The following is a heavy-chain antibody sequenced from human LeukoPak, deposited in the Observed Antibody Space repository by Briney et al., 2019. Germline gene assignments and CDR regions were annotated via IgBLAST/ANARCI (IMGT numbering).Heavy chain of an antibody. CDR1: GFTFSSYS. D-gene: IGHD3-9*01. J-gene: IGHJ4*02. CDR3: ARRQAAYEILDSDY. CDR2: ISSSSSYI. V-gene: IGHV3-21*01. Sequence: GGSLRLSCASSGFTFSSYSMNWVPQAPGKGLDWVSSISSSSSYIYYADSVKGRFTISRDNAKNSLYLQMNSLRAEDTAVFYCARRQAAYEILDSDYWGQGTLVTVSS.